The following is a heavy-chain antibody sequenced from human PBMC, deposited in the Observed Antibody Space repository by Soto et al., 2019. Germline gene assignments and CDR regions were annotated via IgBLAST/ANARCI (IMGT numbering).Heavy chain of an antibody. D-gene: IGHD4-17*01. CDR2: IYYSGST. V-gene: IGHV4-31*03. Sequence: SETLSLTCTVSGGSISSGGYYWSWIRQHPGKGLEWIGYIYYSGSTYYNPSLKSRVTISVDTSKNQFSLKLSSVTAADTAVYYCARASQTTVGISLFYYGMDVWGQGTTVTAP. J-gene: IGHJ6*02. CDR3: ARASQTTVGISLFYYGMDV. CDR1: GGSISSGGYY.